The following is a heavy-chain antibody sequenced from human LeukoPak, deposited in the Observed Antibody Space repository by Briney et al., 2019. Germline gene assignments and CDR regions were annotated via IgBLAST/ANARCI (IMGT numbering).Heavy chain of an antibody. CDR2: IYYSGST. CDR3: ARDGADVYGRAFDY. CDR1: GGSISTFY. V-gene: IGHV4-59*12. J-gene: IGHJ4*02. D-gene: IGHD3-10*01. Sequence: SETLSLTCTVSGGSISTFYWSWLRQPPGKGLEWIGYIYYSGSTNYNPSLKSRVTISVDTSKNQFSLKLSSVTAADTAVYFCARDGADVYGRAFDYWGQGTLVSVSS.